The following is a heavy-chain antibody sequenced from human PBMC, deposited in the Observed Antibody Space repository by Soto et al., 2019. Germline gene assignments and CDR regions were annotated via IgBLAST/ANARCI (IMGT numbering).Heavy chain of an antibody. Sequence: QLQESGSGLVKPSQTLSLTCAVSGGSISSGGYSWSWIRQPPGKGLEWIGYIYHSGSTYYNPSLKRRVTISVDRSKNQSSLKLSSVTAADTAVYYCARVPDRWGQGTLVTVSS. J-gene: IGHJ5*02. CDR2: IYHSGST. D-gene: IGHD2-2*01. V-gene: IGHV4-30-2*01. CDR1: GGSISSGGYS. CDR3: ARVPDR.